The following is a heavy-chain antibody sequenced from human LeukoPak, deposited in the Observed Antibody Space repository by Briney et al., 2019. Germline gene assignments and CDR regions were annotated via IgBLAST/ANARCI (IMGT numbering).Heavy chain of an antibody. D-gene: IGHD6-25*01. CDR3: ARAASDGNWFDP. Sequence: SETLSLTCTVSGGSIGSNNYYWGWIRQPPGKGLEWIGSIYYSGYTYYNPSLKSRVTISVDTSKNQFSLKLSSVTAADTAVYYCARAASDGNWFDPWGQGTLVTVSS. V-gene: IGHV4-39*01. CDR2: IYYSGYT. J-gene: IGHJ5*02. CDR1: GGSIGSNNYY.